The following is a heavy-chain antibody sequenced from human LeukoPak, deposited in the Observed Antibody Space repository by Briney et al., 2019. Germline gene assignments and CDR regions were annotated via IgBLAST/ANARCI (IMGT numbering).Heavy chain of an antibody. CDR2: IIPILGIA. Sequence: SVKVSCKASGGTFSSYAIIWVRQAPGQGLEWMGRIIPILGIANYAQKFQGRVTITADKSTSTAYMELSSLRSEDTAVYYCARDHYYGSGKYYYYYYGMDVWGQGTTVTVSS. V-gene: IGHV1-69*04. J-gene: IGHJ6*02. CDR3: ARDHYYGSGKYYYYYYGMDV. CDR1: GGTFSSYA. D-gene: IGHD3-10*01.